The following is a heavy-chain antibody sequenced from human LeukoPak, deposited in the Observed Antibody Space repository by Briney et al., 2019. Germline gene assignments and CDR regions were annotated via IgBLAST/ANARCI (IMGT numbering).Heavy chain of an antibody. Sequence: GGSLRLSCAASGVTLSEYATRWVREAPGERGGWGSVISYVGANKNYADSVKGRFTISRDNPKNTMYLQRNSLRAEDTAMYCCARPPMSYDSSGFGGDFHMWRQGTMLTVPS. J-gene: IGHJ3*02. CDR2: ISYVGANK. V-gene: IGHV3-30-3*01. CDR1: GVTLSEYA. D-gene: IGHD3-22*01. CDR3: ARPPMSYDSSGFGGDFHM.